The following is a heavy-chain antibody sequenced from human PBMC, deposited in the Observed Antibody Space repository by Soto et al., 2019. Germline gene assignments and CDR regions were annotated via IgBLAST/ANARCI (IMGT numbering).Heavy chain of an antibody. Sequence: GGSLRLSCAASGFTFSSYGMHWVRQAPGKGLEWVAVIWYDGSNKYYADSVKGRFTISRDNSKNTLYLQMNSLRAEDTAVYYCARDRLSSTSPRGMDVWGQGTTVTVSS. D-gene: IGHD2-2*01. J-gene: IGHJ6*02. CDR2: IWYDGSNK. V-gene: IGHV3-33*01. CDR3: ARDRLSSTSPRGMDV. CDR1: GFTFSSYG.